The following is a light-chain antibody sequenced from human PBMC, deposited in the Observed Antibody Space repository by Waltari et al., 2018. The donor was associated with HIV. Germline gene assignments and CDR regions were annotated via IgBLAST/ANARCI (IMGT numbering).Light chain of an antibody. CDR2: DVS. V-gene: IGLV2-14*03. J-gene: IGLJ2*01. CDR3: ASYTSSSTVV. CDR1: SSDVGGYYY. Sequence: HSALTQPASVSGSPGQSITIPCTGTSSDVGGYYYVSWYQHYPGRAPKLMIYDVSHRPSGVANRFSASKSGNTASLTISGLQAEDEADYYCASYTSSSTVVFGGGTKLTVL.